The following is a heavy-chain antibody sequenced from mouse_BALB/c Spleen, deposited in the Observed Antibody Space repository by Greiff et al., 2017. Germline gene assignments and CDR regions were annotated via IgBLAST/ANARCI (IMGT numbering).Heavy chain of an antibody. CDR2: IYPGNSDT. V-gene: IGHV1-5*01. CDR3: TREDSSGYLDY. Sequence: VQLQQSGTVLARPGASVKMSCKASGYSFTSYWMHWVKQRPGQGLEWIGAIYPGNSDTSYNQKFKGKAKLTAVTSASTAYMELSSLTNEDSAVYYCTREDSSGYLDYWGQGTTLTVSS. CDR1: GYSFTSYW. D-gene: IGHD3-2*01. J-gene: IGHJ2*01.